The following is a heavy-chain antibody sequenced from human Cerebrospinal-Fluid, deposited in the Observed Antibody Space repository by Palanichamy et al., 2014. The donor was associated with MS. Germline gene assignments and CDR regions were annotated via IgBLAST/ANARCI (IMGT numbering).Heavy chain of an antibody. Sequence: EVQLVESGGGLVEPGGSLRLSCAASGFTFSQYSMNWVRLAPGKGLEWVSSISRSSGHAYYADSVRGRLTISRDNAKNSVYLQMNDVRAEDTAIYYCARGYYYGSGTYYRGISYYYDGMDVWGQGTTVTVSS. D-gene: IGHD3-10*01. CDR3: ARGYYYGSGTYYRGISYYYDGMDV. CDR1: GFTFSQYS. J-gene: IGHJ6*02. V-gene: IGHV3-21*06. CDR2: ISRSSGHA.